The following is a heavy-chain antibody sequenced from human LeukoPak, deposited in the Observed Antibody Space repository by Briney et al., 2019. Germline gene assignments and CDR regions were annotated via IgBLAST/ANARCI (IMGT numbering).Heavy chain of an antibody. CDR2: INPYNGGT. D-gene: IGHD6-13*01. V-gene: IGHV1-2*02. CDR1: GYTFTDYY. J-gene: IGHJ4*02. CDR3: APTSSSYYYFDY. Sequence: GASVTVSCKTSGYTFTDYYMHWVRQAPGQGLEWMGWINPYNGGTNYAQKFQGRVTMTRDTSISTAYMELSRLRSDDTAMYYCAPTSSSYYYFDYWGQGTLVTVSS.